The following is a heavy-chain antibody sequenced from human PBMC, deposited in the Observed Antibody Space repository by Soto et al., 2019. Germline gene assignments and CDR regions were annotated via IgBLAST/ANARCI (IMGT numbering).Heavy chain of an antibody. CDR2: IHHSGST. Sequence: QMQLQESGPGLVKPSETLSLTCAVSSASIISEQRWSWVRQPPGKGLEWIGEIHHSGSTNNNPSLRSRVTMSVDKSKNQVSLHLNSVPGADTAVSYCARSFGWYAIDQWGQGTLVIVSS. J-gene: IGHJ4*02. V-gene: IGHV4-4*02. D-gene: IGHD6-19*01. CDR3: ARSFGWYAIDQ. CDR1: SASIISEQR.